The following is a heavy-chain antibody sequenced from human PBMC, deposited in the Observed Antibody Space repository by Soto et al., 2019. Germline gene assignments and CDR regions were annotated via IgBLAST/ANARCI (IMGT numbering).Heavy chain of an antibody. CDR3: ARGGWSLDS. CDR1: GYSISSSNW. J-gene: IGHJ4*02. Sequence: PSETLSLTCAVSGYSISSSNWWGWIRQPPGKGLEWIGYIYYSGTTNYNPSLKSRVTISVDTSRNQLSLKMNSVTAADTAVYYCARGGWSLDSWGQGTLVTVSS. D-gene: IGHD6-19*01. V-gene: IGHV4-28*03. CDR2: IYYSGTT.